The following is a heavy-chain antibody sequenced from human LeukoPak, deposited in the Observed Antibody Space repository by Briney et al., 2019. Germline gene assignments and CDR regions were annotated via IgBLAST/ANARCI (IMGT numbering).Heavy chain of an antibody. D-gene: IGHD2-15*01. Sequence: PGGSLRLSCAASGFTFSSYGMHWVRQAPGKGLEWVAVIWYDGSNKYYADSVKGRFTISRDNSKNTLYLQINSLRAEDTAVYYCARGALWVVVVAATIFCYWGQGTLVTVSS. CDR3: ARGALWVVVVAATIFCY. J-gene: IGHJ4*02. V-gene: IGHV3-33*01. CDR1: GFTFSSYG. CDR2: IWYDGSNK.